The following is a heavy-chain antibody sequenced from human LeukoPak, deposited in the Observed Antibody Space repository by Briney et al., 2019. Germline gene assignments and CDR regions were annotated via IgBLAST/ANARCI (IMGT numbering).Heavy chain of an antibody. CDR3: AKGRREQLVENWFDP. CDR2: ISVSGGST. J-gene: IGHJ5*02. D-gene: IGHD6-13*01. Sequence: GGSLRLSCAASGFTFSSYAMSWVRQAPGKGLEWVSAISVSGGSTYYADSVKGRFTISRDNSKNTPYLQMNSLRAEDTAVYYCAKGRREQLVENWFDPWGQGTLVTVSS. V-gene: IGHV3-23*01. CDR1: GFTFSSYA.